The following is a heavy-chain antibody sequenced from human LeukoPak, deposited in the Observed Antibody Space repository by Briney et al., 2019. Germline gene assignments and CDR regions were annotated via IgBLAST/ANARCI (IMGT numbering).Heavy chain of an antibody. V-gene: IGHV3-64D*06. CDR1: GFTFSSYA. Sequence: GGSLRLSCSASGFTFSSYAMHWVRQAPGKGLQYVSAISGIGGSTSYADSVKGRFTISRDNSKNTLYLQMSSLSAEDTAVYYCAKMNVLTGYYTPNFDFWGQGTLVTVSS. J-gene: IGHJ4*02. D-gene: IGHD3-9*01. CDR2: ISGIGGST. CDR3: AKMNVLTGYYTPNFDF.